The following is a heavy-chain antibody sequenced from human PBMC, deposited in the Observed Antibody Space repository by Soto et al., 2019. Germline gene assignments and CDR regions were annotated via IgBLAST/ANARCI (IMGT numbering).Heavy chain of an antibody. CDR3: ATWGEYAVAGTGDY. V-gene: IGHV4-31*03. CDR2: IYYSGGT. J-gene: IGHJ4*02. Sequence: QVQLQESGPGLVKLSQPLSLPSPVSGGPISSVGYYGSWIRRHPGKALEWIGYIYYSGGTYSNPSLKSRVTISVDTSKNQFSLKLSSVTAADTAVYYCATWGEYAVAGTGDYWGQGTLVTVSS. D-gene: IGHD6-19*01. CDR1: GGPISSVGYY.